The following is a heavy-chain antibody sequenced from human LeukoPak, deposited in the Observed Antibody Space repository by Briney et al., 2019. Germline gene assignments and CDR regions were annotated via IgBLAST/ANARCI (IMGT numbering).Heavy chain of an antibody. D-gene: IGHD3-3*01. Sequence: ASVKVSCKASGGTFSSYAISWVRQAPGQGLEWMGGIIPIFGTANYAQKIQGRVTITTDESTCTAYMELSSLRSEDTAVYYCARGLYYDFWSGLYNWFDPWGQGTLVTVSS. CDR2: IIPIFGTA. V-gene: IGHV1-69*05. CDR3: ARGLYYDFWSGLYNWFDP. CDR1: GGTFSSYA. J-gene: IGHJ5*02.